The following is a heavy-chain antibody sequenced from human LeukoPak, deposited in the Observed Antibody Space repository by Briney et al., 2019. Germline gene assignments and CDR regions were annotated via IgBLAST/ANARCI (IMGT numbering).Heavy chain of an antibody. Sequence: GGSLKLSCAASGFTFSDYYMSWIRQSPGKGLEWVSYISTSSTYTNHADSVKGRFTISRDNAKNSLFLQMNSLRAEDTAVYYCAKSDRSGYYNWFDPWGQGSLVTVSS. V-gene: IGHV3-11*06. J-gene: IGHJ5*02. D-gene: IGHD3-3*01. CDR3: AKSDRSGYYNWFDP. CDR1: GFTFSDYY. CDR2: ISTSSTYT.